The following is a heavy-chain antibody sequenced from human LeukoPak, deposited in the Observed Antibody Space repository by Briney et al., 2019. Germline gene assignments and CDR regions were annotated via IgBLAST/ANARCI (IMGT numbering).Heavy chain of an antibody. CDR2: IYTSGST. Sequence: PSETLSLTCSVSGGSLSDYYWSWIRQPAGKGLEWIGRIYTSGSTNYHPSLKSRVTMSVDTSRNQISLKLSSVTAADTAVYYCARMKGGYYDSGCYGGHYFDYWGQGTLDTVSS. CDR3: ARMKGGYYDSGCYGGHYFDY. V-gene: IGHV4-4*07. J-gene: IGHJ4*02. D-gene: IGHD3-22*01. CDR1: GGSLSDYY.